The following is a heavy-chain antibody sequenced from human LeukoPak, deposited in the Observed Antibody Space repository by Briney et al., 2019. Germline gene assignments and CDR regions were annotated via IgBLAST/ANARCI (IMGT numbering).Heavy chain of an antibody. CDR3: ARDAKYYYDRDY. Sequence: PGGSLRLSCAASGFTFSSYSMNWVRQAPGKGLEWVSSISSSSSYIYYADSVKGRFTISRDNAKNSLYLQMNSLRAEDTAVYYCARDAKYYYDRDYWGQGTLVTVSS. V-gene: IGHV3-21*01. J-gene: IGHJ4*02. D-gene: IGHD3-22*01. CDR1: GFTFSSYS. CDR2: ISSSSSYI.